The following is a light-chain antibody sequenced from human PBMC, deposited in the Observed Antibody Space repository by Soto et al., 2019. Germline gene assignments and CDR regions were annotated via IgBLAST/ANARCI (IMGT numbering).Light chain of an antibody. CDR3: QVWDSYSDHVV. CDR2: HDS. CDR1: NIGSKS. J-gene: IGLJ3*02. V-gene: IGLV3-21*02. Sequence: SYELTQPPSVSVAPGPTARITCGESNIGSKSVHWYQQKPGQAPVLVVSHDSDRPSGIPERFSGSNSGNTATLTISRVDAWDEADYFCQVWDSYSDHVVFGGGTKLTVL.